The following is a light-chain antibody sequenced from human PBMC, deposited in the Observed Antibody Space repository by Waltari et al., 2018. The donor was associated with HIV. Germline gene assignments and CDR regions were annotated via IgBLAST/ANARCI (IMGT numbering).Light chain of an antibody. V-gene: IGKV1-5*03. Sequence: DIQMTQSPSTLSASVGARVRITCRASQSVGSWLAWYQQKPWKAPNLLIYTASTLKTGVPSRFSGSGSGTDFTLTISSLQPDDFATYYCQQYQTSSPTFGRGTKVEIK. CDR1: QSVGSW. J-gene: IGKJ1*01. CDR2: TAS. CDR3: QQYQTSSPT.